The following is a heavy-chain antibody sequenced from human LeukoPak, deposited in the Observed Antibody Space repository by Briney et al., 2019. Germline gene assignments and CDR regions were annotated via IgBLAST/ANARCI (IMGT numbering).Heavy chain of an antibody. J-gene: IGHJ6*02. CDR2: IKQVGSEK. D-gene: IGHD2-21*02. V-gene: IGHV3-7*01. CDR3: ARYCGGDCYGMDV. CDR1: GFTFSSYW. Sequence: GGSLSLSCTASGFTFSSYWMSWVRQAPGKGLEWVANIKQVGSEKDYVDSVKGRFTISRDNPKNSLYLQMNSLRAEDTAVYYCARYCGGDCYGMDVWGQGTTVTVSS.